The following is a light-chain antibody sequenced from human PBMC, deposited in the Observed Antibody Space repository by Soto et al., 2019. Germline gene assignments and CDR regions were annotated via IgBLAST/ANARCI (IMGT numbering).Light chain of an antibody. CDR2: DAS. V-gene: IGKV1-13*02. Sequence: IQMTQSPSSLSASVGDRVTITCRASQGINNYLAWYQQKPGKVPVLLIYDASTLESGVPSRFSGTGSGTEFTFSITSLQPEDFGTYYCQQCYMGWTFGQGTKVDIK. J-gene: IGKJ1*01. CDR1: QGINNY. CDR3: QQCYMGWT.